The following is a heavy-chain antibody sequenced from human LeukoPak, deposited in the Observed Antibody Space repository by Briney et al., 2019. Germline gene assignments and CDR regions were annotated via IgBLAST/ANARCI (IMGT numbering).Heavy chain of an antibody. CDR1: GGSISSYY. V-gene: IGHV4-4*07. D-gene: IGHD3-22*01. J-gene: IGHJ4*02. CDR3: ARSPYYYDSSGYYEFDY. Sequence: SATLSLTCTASGGSISSYYWSWIRQPAGKGLEWIGRIYTSGSTNYNPSLKSRVTMSVDTSKNQFSLKLSSVTAADTAVYYCARSPYYYDSSGYYEFDYWGQGTLVTVSS. CDR2: IYTSGST.